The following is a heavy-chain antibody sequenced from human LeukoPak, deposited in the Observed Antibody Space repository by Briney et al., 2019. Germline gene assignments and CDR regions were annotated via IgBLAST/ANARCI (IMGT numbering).Heavy chain of an antibody. CDR2: IYTSGST. V-gene: IGHV4-39*01. J-gene: IGHJ4*02. D-gene: IGHD3-10*01. CDR3: ASLRTGDFDY. CDR1: GGSISSSNFY. Sequence: PSETLSLTCTVSGGSISSSNFYWGWIRQPPGKGLEWIGRIYTSGSTNYNPSLKSRVTIPVDKSKNQFSLKLSSVTAADTAVYYCASLRTGDFDYWGQGALVTVSS.